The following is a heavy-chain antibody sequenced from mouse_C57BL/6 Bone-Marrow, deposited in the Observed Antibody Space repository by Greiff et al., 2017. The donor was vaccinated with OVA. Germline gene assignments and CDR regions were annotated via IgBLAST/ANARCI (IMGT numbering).Heavy chain of an antibody. V-gene: IGHV5-4*01. J-gene: IGHJ4*01. CDR1: GFTFSSYA. CDR3: AREGGKGYYAMDY. CDR2: ISDGGSYT. Sequence: EVKLMESGGGLVKPGGSLKLSCAASGFTFSSYAMSWVRQTPEKRLEWVATISDGGSYTYYPDNVKGRFTISRDNAKNNLYLQMSHLKSEDTAMYYCAREGGKGYYAMDYWGQGTSVTVSS.